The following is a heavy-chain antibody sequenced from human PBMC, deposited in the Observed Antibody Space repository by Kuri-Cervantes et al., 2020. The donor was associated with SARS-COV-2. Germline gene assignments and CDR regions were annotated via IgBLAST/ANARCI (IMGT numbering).Heavy chain of an antibody. CDR2: ISYDGSNK. Sequence: GESLKISCAASGFTFSSYAMHWVRQAPGKGLEWVAVISYDGSNKYYADSVKGRFTISRDNSKNTLYLQMNSLRSEDSAIYYCARDNGDWTPDGFDIWGQGTMVTVSS. CDR1: GFTFSSYA. V-gene: IGHV3-30-3*01. D-gene: IGHD2-21*02. CDR3: ARDNGDWTPDGFDI. J-gene: IGHJ3*02.